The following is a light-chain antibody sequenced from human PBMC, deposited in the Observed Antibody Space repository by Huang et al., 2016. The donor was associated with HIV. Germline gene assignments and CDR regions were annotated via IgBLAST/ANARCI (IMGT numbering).Light chain of an antibody. CDR1: QSISSY. CDR3: QQSYSTLRYT. Sequence: DIQMTQSPSSLSASVGDRVTITCRASQSISSYLNWYQQKPGKAPKILIYAASSLQSGVPSRFSGSGAGTDFTLTISSLQPEDFATYYCQQSYSTLRYTFGQGTKLEIK. V-gene: IGKV1-39*01. J-gene: IGKJ2*01. CDR2: AAS.